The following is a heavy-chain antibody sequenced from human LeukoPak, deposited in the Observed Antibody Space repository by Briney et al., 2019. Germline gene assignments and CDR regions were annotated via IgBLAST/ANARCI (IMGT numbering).Heavy chain of an antibody. D-gene: IGHD1-26*01. CDR3: ASSLNVGATGY. J-gene: IGHJ4*02. CDR1: GYTFTSYY. CDR2: INPSGGST. Sequence: GASVKVSCKASGYTFTSYYMHWVRQAPGQGLEWMGIINPSGGSTSYAQKFQGRVTMTRVTSTSTVYMELSSLRSEDTAVYYCASSLNVGATGYWGQGTLVTVSS. V-gene: IGHV1-46*01.